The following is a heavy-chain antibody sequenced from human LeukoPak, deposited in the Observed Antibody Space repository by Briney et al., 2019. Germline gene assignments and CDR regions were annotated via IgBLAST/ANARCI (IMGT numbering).Heavy chain of an antibody. J-gene: IGHJ2*01. Sequence: GGSLRLSCAASGFSFTPYDMHWVRHSAGRGLEWVSAIGSDGDTYYPDSVKGRFTISRENAKNSLYLQMNSLRVGDTAVYYCAREGAYSSSWYLDLWGRGTLVTVSS. V-gene: IGHV3-13*04. CDR1: GFSFTPYD. CDR2: IGSDGDT. CDR3: AREGAYSSSWYLDL. D-gene: IGHD2-2*01.